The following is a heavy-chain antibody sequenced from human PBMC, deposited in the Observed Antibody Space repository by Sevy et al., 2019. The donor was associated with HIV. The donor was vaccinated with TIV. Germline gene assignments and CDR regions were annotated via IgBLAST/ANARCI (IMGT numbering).Heavy chain of an antibody. V-gene: IGHV4-59*01. CDR2: IYYSGST. D-gene: IGHD3-10*01. CDR1: GGSISSYY. CDR3: ARDYYGSGSYRWFDP. J-gene: IGHJ5*02. Sequence: SETLSLTCTVSGGSISSYYWSWIRQPPGKGLEWIGYIYYSGSTNYNPSLKSRVTISVDTSKNQFSLKLSSVTAADTAVYYCARDYYGSGSYRWFDPWGQGTLVTVPS.